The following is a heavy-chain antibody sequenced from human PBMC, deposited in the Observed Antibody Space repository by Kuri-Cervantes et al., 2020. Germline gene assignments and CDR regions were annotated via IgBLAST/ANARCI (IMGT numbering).Heavy chain of an antibody. J-gene: IGHJ4*02. CDR2: ISSSGSTI. D-gene: IGHD3-22*01. Sequence: GESLKISCAASGFTFSDYYMSWIRQAPGKGLEWVSYISSSGSTIYYADSVKGRFTIPRDNAKNSLYLQMNSLRAEDTAVYYCARDSSGYYYVRSPGGLDYWGQGTLVTVSS. CDR3: ARDSSGYYYVRSPGGLDY. V-gene: IGHV3-11*01. CDR1: GFTFSDYY.